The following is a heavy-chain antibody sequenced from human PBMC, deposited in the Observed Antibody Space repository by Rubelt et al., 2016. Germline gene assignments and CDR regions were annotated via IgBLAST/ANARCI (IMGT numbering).Heavy chain of an antibody. CDR3: ARGYIRMDWYFDL. J-gene: IGHJ2*01. CDR2: IYYSGST. V-gene: IGHV4-39*01. Sequence: QLQLQESGPGLVKPSETLSLTCTVSGGSISSSSYYWGWIRQPPGKGLEWIGSIYYSGSTYYNPSLKSRVTSSVDTSKNQFSLKLSSVTAADTAVYYCARGYIRMDWYFDLWGRGTLVTVSS. CDR1: GGSISSSSYY. D-gene: IGHD5-18*01.